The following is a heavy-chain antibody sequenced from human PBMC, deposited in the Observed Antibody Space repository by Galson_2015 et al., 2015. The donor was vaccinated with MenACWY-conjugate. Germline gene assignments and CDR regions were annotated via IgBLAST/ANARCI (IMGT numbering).Heavy chain of an antibody. J-gene: IGHJ4*02. CDR1: GFTFSSYA. Sequence: SLRLSCAGSGFTFSSYAMSWVRQAPGKGLEWVSGLSGSSGSTNYADSVKDRFTISRDNAKNTLCLQMNSLRPEDTAVFYCAKTRGASFYFDSWGQGTLVTVSS. CDR3: AKTRGASFYFDS. CDR2: LSGSSGST. V-gene: IGHV3-23*01. D-gene: IGHD1-26*01.